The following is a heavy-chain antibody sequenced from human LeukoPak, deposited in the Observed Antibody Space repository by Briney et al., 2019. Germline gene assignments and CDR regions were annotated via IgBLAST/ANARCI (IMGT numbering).Heavy chain of an antibody. V-gene: IGHV3-11*05. D-gene: IGHD2-2*01. J-gene: IGHJ4*02. CDR3: ARDQYCRSPGCQGSGYFDY. CDR2: ISSRSSST. Sequence: GGSLRLSCAASGFTFSDYYMSWIRQAPGKGLEWVSYISSRSSSTNYADSVKGRFTISRDNAKNSLYLQMNSLRAEDTAVYYCARDQYCRSPGCQGSGYFDYWGQGTLVTVSS. CDR1: GFTFSDYY.